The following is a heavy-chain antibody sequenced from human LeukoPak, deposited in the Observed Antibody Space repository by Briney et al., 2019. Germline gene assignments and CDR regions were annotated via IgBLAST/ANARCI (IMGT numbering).Heavy chain of an antibody. CDR1: GGSISSGSYY. D-gene: IGHD3-22*01. J-gene: IGHJ4*02. Sequence: SQTLSLTCPVSGGSISSGSYYWSWIRQPAGKGLEWIGRIYTSGSTNYNPSLKSRVTISVDTSKNQFSLKLSSVTAADTAVYYCAGSQGGYWTSFDYWGQGTLVTVSS. V-gene: IGHV4-61*02. CDR2: IYTSGST. CDR3: AGSQGGYWTSFDY.